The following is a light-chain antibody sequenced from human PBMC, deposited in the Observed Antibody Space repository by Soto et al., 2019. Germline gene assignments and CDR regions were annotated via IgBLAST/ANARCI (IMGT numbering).Light chain of an antibody. CDR3: CSYVSSKTYV. V-gene: IGLV2-14*01. CDR1: RSDVGGYDF. J-gene: IGLJ1*01. Sequence: QSVLTQPASVSGSPGQPITISCTGTRSDVGGYDFVSWYQQHPGKAPRVVLYEVTNRPSGVSDRFSGSKSGNTASLTISGLQAEDEADYYCCSYVSSKTYVVGTGTKV. CDR2: EVT.